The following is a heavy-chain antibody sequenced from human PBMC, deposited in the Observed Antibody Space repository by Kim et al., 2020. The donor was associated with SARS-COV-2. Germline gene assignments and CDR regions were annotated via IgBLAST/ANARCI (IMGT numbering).Heavy chain of an antibody. CDR3: AKKEIVGPLDY. Sequence: SVKVSCKASGGTFGTYTITWVRQAPGQGLEWMGGIIPIFGTPDYAQNFQGRVTLSADESTKTDYMELSSLRTEDTAVYYCAKKEIVGPLDYWGQGTLVTVSS. J-gene: IGHJ4*02. CDR1: GGTFGTYT. CDR2: IIPIFGTP. V-gene: IGHV1-69*13. D-gene: IGHD2-15*01.